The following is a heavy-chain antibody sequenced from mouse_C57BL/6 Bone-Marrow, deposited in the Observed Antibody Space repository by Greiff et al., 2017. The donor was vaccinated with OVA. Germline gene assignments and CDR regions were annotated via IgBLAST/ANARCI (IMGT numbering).Heavy chain of an antibody. CDR3: AKSHQGY. Sequence: QVHVKQSGAELATPGASVTLSCKASGYTFTSYWLPWVTQRPGQGLEWIVYLNPSSGYTKYNQPFKDKATLTADKSSSTAYMQLSSLTYEDSAVYYCAKSHQGYWGQGTTLTVSS. J-gene: IGHJ2*01. CDR2: LNPSSGYT. V-gene: IGHV1-7*01. CDR1: GYTFTSYW.